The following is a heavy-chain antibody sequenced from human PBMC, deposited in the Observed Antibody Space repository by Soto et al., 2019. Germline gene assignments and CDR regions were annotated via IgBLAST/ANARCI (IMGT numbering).Heavy chain of an antibody. CDR3: ARESDSGGSAPFDY. J-gene: IGHJ4*02. D-gene: IGHD1-26*01. V-gene: IGHV3-48*03. CDR1: RFTFSGFE. CDR2: ISTSGATI. Sequence: GGSLRLSCVAARFTFSGFEMSWVRQAPGKGLEWVSYISTSGATIYYADSVQGRFTISRDNAKNSLYLQMNSLRVEDTAVYYCARESDSGGSAPFDYWGQGTLVTVSS.